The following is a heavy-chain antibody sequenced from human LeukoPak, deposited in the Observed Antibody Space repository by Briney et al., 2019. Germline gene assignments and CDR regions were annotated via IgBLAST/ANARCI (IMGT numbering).Heavy chain of an antibody. D-gene: IGHD6-6*01. CDR3: AKEGSSERQLVDY. CDR1: GFTFSSYA. V-gene: IGHV3-30-3*01. Sequence: GGSLRLSCAASGFTFSSYAMHWVRQAPGKGLEWVAVISYDGSNKYYADSVKGRFTISRDNSKNTLYLQMNSLRAEDTAVYYCAKEGSSERQLVDYWGQGTLVTVSS. CDR2: ISYDGSNK. J-gene: IGHJ4*02.